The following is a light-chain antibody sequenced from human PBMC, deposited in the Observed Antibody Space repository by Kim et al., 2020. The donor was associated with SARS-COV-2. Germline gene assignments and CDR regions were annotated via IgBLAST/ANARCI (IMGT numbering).Light chain of an antibody. J-gene: IGKJ2*01. CDR1: QGISNY. V-gene: IGKV1-16*01. CDR2: ASS. Sequence: DIQLTQSPSSLSASVGDRVTITCRASQGISNYVSWFQQRPGQAPKSLIYASSRLLSGVPSRFSGSGSGTDFTLTINGLQPEDFATYFCLQYLSYPRTFGPGTKLEI. CDR3: LQYLSYPRT.